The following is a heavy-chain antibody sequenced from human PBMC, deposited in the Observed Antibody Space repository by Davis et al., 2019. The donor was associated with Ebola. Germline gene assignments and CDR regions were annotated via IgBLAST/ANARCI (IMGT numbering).Heavy chain of an antibody. CDR2: IYYSGST. J-gene: IGHJ4*02. CDR3: ARRATNYNYFDY. V-gene: IGHV4-59*01. Sequence: SETLSLTCTVSGGSISSYYWSWIRQPPGRGLEWIGYIYYSGSTNYNPSLKSRVTISVDTSKNQFSLKLSSVTAADTAVYYCARRATNYNYFDYWGQGTLVTVSS. D-gene: IGHD2-8*01. CDR1: GGSISSYY.